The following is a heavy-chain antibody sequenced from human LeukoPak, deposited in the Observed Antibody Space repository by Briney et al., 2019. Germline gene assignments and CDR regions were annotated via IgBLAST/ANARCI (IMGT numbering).Heavy chain of an antibody. CDR1: GFTFSTYA. Sequence: PGGSLRLSCAASGFTFSTYAMSWVRQAPGKGLEWVSGISGSSSHTEDADSVKGRFTISRDNSKNTLFLQMNNLRVEDTALYYCTKEYDKTNRSPQWGFDSWGQATLVTVSS. D-gene: IGHD6-19*01. V-gene: IGHV3-23*01. CDR2: ISGSSSHT. CDR3: TKEYDKTNRSPQWGFDS. J-gene: IGHJ4*02.